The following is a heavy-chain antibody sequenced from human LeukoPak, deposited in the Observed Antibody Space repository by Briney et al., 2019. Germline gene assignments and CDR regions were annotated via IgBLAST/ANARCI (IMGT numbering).Heavy chain of an antibody. J-gene: IGHJ3*02. V-gene: IGHV4-59*01. CDR1: GGSISSYY. CDR2: IYYSGST. D-gene: IGHD3-22*01. CDR3: AREANYYDSSGYPKGDAFDI. Sequence: PSETLSLTCTVSGGSISSYYWSWIRQPPGKGLEWIGYIYYSGSTNYNPSLKSRVTISVDTSKNQFSLKLSSVTAADTAVYYCAREANYYDSSGYPKGDAFDIWGQGTMVTVSS.